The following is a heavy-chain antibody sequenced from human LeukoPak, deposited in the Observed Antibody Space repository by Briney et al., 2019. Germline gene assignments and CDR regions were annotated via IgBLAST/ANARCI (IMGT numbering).Heavy chain of an antibody. Sequence: GGSLRLSCVASGFTFNDHGMHWVRQAPGKGLEWLAFIRYDGTDDSYGASVRGRLTISRDDSLNAVYLQMDSLGHDDTAVYYCARNRAFGTFDAFDMWGQGTMVTVSS. CDR3: ARNRAFGTFDAFDM. CDR1: GFTFNDHG. V-gene: IGHV3-30*02. CDR2: IRYDGTDD. D-gene: IGHD3-10*01. J-gene: IGHJ3*02.